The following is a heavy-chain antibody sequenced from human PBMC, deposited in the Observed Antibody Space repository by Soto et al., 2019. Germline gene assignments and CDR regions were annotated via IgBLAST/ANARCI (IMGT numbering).Heavy chain of an antibody. D-gene: IGHD4-17*01. Sequence: QVTLKESGPVLVKPTETLTLTCTVSGFSLSNARMGVRWIRQPPGKALEWLAHIFSNDAKSYGTSLKSRPTNTNDTSKSQVVLTMTNMDPVDTATYYCARIRKYGDYPYYYYGLDVSGQGTPFTVSS. CDR3: ARIRKYGDYPYYYYGLDV. V-gene: IGHV2-26*01. CDR2: IFSNDAK. CDR1: GFSLSNARMG. J-gene: IGHJ6*02.